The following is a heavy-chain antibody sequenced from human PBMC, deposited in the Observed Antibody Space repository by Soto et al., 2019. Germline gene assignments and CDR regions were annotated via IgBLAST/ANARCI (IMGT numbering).Heavy chain of an antibody. Sequence: GKGLEWMGIIYPGDSDTRYSPSFQGQVTISADKSISTAYLQWSSLKASDTAMYYCARQIAAAGTVFWFDPWGQGTLVTVSS. J-gene: IGHJ5*02. V-gene: IGHV5-51*01. CDR3: ARQIAAAGTVFWFDP. D-gene: IGHD6-13*01. CDR2: IYPGDSDT.